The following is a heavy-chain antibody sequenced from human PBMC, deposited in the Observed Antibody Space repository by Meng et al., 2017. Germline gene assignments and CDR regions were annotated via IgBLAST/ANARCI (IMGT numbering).Heavy chain of an antibody. CDR1: GYTFTSYA. D-gene: IGHD3-10*01. Sequence: QVEPQVKKPGALVNVSCKASGYTFTSYAMHWVRQAPGQRLEWMGWINAGNGNTKYSQKFQGRVTITRDTSASTAYMELSSLRSEDTAVYYCARSHVLLWFGEDLDYWGQGTLVTVSS. CDR2: INAGNGNT. CDR3: ARSHVLLWFGEDLDY. V-gene: IGHV1-3*01. J-gene: IGHJ4*02.